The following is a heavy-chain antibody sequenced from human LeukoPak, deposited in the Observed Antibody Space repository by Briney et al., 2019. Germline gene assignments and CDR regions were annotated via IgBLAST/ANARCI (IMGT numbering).Heavy chain of an antibody. CDR3: ASSKSRAVATILGTAHYYYYGMDV. CDR1: GYTFTSYD. D-gene: IGHD5-12*01. J-gene: IGHJ6*02. V-gene: IGHV1-8*01. Sequence: GASVKVSCKASGYTFTSYDINWVRQATGQGLEWMGWMNPNSGNTGYAQKFPGRVTMTRNTSISTAYMELSSLRSEDTAVYYCASSKSRAVATILGTAHYYYYGMDVWGQGTTVTVSS. CDR2: MNPNSGNT.